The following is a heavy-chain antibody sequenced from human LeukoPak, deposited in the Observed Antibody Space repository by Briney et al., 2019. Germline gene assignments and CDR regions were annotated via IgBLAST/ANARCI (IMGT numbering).Heavy chain of an antibody. CDR3: ARGPYSSSWYSAPAFDI. J-gene: IGHJ3*02. Sequence: SETLSLTCAVYGGSFSGYYWSWIRQPPGKGLEWIGEINHSGSTNYNPSLKSRVTISVDTSKNQFSLKLSSVTAADTAVYYCARGPYSSSWYSAPAFDIWGQGTMVTVSS. CDR2: INHSGST. CDR1: GGSFSGYY. D-gene: IGHD6-13*01. V-gene: IGHV4-34*01.